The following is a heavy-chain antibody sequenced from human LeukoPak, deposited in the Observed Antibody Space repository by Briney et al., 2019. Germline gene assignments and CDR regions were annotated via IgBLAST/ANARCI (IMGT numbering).Heavy chain of an antibody. CDR2: ISTSSTTI. CDR3: AKAKSYYSNYDY. V-gene: IGHV3-48*01. Sequence: GGSLRLSCAASGFTFSDYAMNWVRQAPGKGLEWVSYISTSSTTIYYADSVKGRFTISRDNSKNTLYLQVNSLRAEDTAVYYCAKAKSYYSNYDYWGQGTLVTVSS. D-gene: IGHD4-11*01. CDR1: GFTFSDYA. J-gene: IGHJ4*02.